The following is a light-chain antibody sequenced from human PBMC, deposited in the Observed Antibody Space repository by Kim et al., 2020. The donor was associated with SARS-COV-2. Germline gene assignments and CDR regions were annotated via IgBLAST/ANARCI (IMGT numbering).Light chain of an antibody. CDR3: QSYYVSIWI. Sequence: RKAATACTPASGDITASYVERWHQRPGSGATTVFYEDSKRRPGVLDRCSGCTDTCSCSSSLTISGGQTADEAAYYCQSYYVSIWIFGGGTKLTVL. CDR1: SGDITASY. J-gene: IGLJ2*01. CDR2: EDS. V-gene: IGLV6-57*03.